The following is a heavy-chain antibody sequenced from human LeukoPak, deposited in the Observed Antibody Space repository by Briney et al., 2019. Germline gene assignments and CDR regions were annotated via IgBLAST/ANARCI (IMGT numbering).Heavy chain of an antibody. J-gene: IGHJ3*01. D-gene: IGHD4-17*01. CDR2: INPNSCRT. CDR1: GYTFNGYY. V-gene: IGHV1-2*02. CDR3: ARHPSRGDNGYAFDF. Sequence: SSVKDSCKASGYTFNGYYMHWVRQAPGQGLEWMGWINPNSCRTNYAQKFQGRVTMTRDTSISTAYMELSRLRSDDTAVYFCARHPSRGDNGYAFDFWGHGTVVTVSS.